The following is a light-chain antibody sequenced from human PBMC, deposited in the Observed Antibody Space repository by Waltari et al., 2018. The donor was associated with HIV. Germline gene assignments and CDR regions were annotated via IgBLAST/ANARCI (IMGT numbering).Light chain of an antibody. CDR2: DAS. V-gene: IGKV3-11*01. J-gene: IGKJ5*01. Sequence: EIVLTQYPGTLSLSPGERATLSCRASQSVSNYLAWYQQKPGQAPRLLIYDASNRVTGIPARFSGSVSGTDFTLTISILEPEDFAVYYCQQRSNWPPITFGQGTRLEIK. CDR1: QSVSNY. CDR3: QQRSNWPPIT.